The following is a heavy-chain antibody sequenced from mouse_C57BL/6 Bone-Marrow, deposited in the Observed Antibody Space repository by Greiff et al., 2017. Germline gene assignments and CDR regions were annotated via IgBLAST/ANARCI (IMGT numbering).Heavy chain of an antibody. CDR3: ARFPLLYYYAMDY. Sequence: VQLQQSGAELARPGASVKLSCKASGYTFTSYGISWVKQRTGQGLEWIGEIYPRSGNTYYNEKFNGKATLTADKSSSTAYMELRSLTSEDSAVYFCARFPLLYYYAMDYWGQGTSVTVSS. CDR2: IYPRSGNT. J-gene: IGHJ4*01. V-gene: IGHV1-81*01. CDR1: GYTFTSYG.